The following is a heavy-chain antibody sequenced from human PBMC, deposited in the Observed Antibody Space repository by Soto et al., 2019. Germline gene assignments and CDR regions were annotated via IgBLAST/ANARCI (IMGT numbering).Heavy chain of an antibody. CDR2: IYYSGST. Sequence: SETLSLTCTVSGGSISSSSYYWGWIRQPPGKGLEWIGSIYYSGSTYYNPSLKSRVTISVDTSKNQFSLKLSSVTAADTAVYYCARHVPAATDHDAFDIWGQGTMVTVSS. V-gene: IGHV4-39*01. CDR3: ARHVPAATDHDAFDI. D-gene: IGHD2-2*01. J-gene: IGHJ3*02. CDR1: GGSISSSSYY.